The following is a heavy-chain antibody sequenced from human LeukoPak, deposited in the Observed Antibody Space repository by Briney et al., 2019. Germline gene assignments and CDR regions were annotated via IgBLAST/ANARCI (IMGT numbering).Heavy chain of an antibody. J-gene: IGHJ4*02. CDR2: IYSGGST. D-gene: IGHD4-17*01. CDR1: GFTVSSNY. CDR3: VRGDYGDYTLFDY. V-gene: IGHV3-53*01. Sequence: GGSLRLSCAASGFTVSSNYMSWVRQAPGKRLEWVSVIYSGGSTYYADSVKGRFTISRDNSKNTLYLQMNSLRAKDTAVYYCVRGDYGDYTLFDYWGQGTLVTVSS.